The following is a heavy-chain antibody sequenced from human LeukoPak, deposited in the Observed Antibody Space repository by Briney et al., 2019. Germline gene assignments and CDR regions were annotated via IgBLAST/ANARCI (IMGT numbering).Heavy chain of an antibody. CDR2: INHSGST. J-gene: IGHJ4*02. CDR1: GGSFSGYY. CDR3: ARRVTVATIKYIDPTDYFDY. V-gene: IGHV4-34*01. D-gene: IGHD5-12*01. Sequence: KPSETLSLTCAVYGGSFSGYYWSWIRQPPGKGLEWIGEINHSGSTNYNPSLKSRVTISVDTSKNQFSLKLRYVAAADTAVYDCARRVTVATIKYIDPTDYFDYWGQGTLVTVSS.